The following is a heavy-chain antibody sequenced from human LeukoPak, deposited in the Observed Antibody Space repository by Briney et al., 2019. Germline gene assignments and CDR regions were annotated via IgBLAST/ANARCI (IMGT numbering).Heavy chain of an antibody. D-gene: IGHD3-22*01. CDR3: ASSYYYDSSGYYIDAFGI. Sequence: SETLSLTCTVSGGSISSYYWSWIRQPAGKGLEWIGRIYTSGSTNYNPSLKSRVTMSVDTSKNQFSLKLSSVTAADTAVYYCASSYYYDSSGYYIDAFGIWGQGTMVTVSS. J-gene: IGHJ3*02. V-gene: IGHV4-4*07. CDR1: GGSISSYY. CDR2: IYTSGST.